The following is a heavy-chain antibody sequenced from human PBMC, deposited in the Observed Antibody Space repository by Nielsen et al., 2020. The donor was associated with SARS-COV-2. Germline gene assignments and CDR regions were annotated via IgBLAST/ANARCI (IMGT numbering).Heavy chain of an antibody. Sequence: GGSLRLSCAASGFTFSSYWMNWVRQAPGKGLEWVANIKQDGSEKYYGDSVKGRFTISRDNTKNSLYLQMNSLRVEDTAVYYCARSTMVRGVITNYFDYWGQGTLVTVSS. CDR3: ARSTMVRGVITNYFDY. J-gene: IGHJ4*02. V-gene: IGHV3-7*01. CDR2: IKQDGSEK. D-gene: IGHD3-10*01. CDR1: GFTFSSYW.